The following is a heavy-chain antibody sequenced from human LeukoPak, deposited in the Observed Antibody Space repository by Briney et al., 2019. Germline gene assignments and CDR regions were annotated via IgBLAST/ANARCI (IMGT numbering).Heavy chain of an antibody. CDR3: AKDPSRGQQLVPQYFQH. Sequence: GGSLRLSCAASGFTFSSHWMTWIRQAPGKGLEWVASIKKDVDEKYCADSVKGRFTISRDNSKNTLYLQMNSLRAEDTAVYYCAKDPSRGQQLVPQYFQHWGQGTLVTVSS. J-gene: IGHJ1*01. CDR1: GFTFSSHW. D-gene: IGHD6-13*01. V-gene: IGHV3-7*01. CDR2: IKKDVDEK.